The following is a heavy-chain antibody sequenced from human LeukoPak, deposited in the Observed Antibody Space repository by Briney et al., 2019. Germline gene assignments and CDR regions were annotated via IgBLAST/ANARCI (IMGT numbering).Heavy chain of an antibody. J-gene: IGHJ4*02. CDR3: ASTDPSYGSGSYYPPPGY. V-gene: IGHV4-34*01. D-gene: IGHD3-10*01. CDR1: GGSFSGYY. Sequence: SETLSLTCAVYGGSFSGYYWSWIRQPPGKGLEWIGSIYHSGSTYYNPSLKSRVTISVDTSKNQFSLKLSSVTAADTAVYYCASTDPSYGSGSYYPPPGYWGQGTLVTVSS. CDR2: IYHSGST.